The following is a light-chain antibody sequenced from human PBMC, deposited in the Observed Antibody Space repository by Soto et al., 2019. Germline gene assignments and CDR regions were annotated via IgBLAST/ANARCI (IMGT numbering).Light chain of an antibody. V-gene: IGKV3-20*01. J-gene: IGKJ1*01. Sequence: EIVLTQSPGTLSLSPGEGASLSCRASQSVRNNYLAWYQQKPGQAPRLLIYGASSRATGIPDRFSGSGSGTDFTLTISRLEPEDFAVYYCQQYGSSPTWTFGQGTKVDIK. CDR3: QQYGSSPTWT. CDR2: GAS. CDR1: QSVRNNY.